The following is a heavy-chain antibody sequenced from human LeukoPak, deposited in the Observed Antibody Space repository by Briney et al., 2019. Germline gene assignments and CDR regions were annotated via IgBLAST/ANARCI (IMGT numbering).Heavy chain of an antibody. Sequence: GGSLRLSCSGSGFTFSSYAIHWVRQAPGKGLRYVSGISSNGGNTYNADSVKGRFTISRDNSKNTVDLQMSSLRAEDTAVYYCVKRSGLYFDYWGQGTLVTVSS. V-gene: IGHV3-64D*09. D-gene: IGHD1-26*01. J-gene: IGHJ4*02. CDR1: GFTFSSYA. CDR2: ISSNGGNT. CDR3: VKRSGLYFDY.